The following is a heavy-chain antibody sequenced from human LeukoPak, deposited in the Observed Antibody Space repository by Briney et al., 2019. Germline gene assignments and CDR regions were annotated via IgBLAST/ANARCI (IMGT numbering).Heavy chain of an antibody. CDR3: ARGPPRGKYYYMDV. CDR1: GITLSNYG. D-gene: IGHD1-1*01. J-gene: IGHJ6*03. Sequence: GGSLRLSCAVSGITLSNYGMSWVRQPTGQGLEWVSTIGTASDTYYPGSVEGRFTLSRDNAKNSLYLQMNSLTAGDTAVYYCARGPPRGKYYYMDVWGKGTTVTVSS. CDR2: IGTASDT. V-gene: IGHV3-13*01.